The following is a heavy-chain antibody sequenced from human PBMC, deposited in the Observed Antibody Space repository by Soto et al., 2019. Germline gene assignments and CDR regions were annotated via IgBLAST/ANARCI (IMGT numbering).Heavy chain of an antibody. V-gene: IGHV3-13*05. Sequence: EVQLVESGGGLVQPGGSLRLSCEASGFTFRNYDMHWVRQGTGKGLEWVSGISAAGDPDYADSVEGRFTISRENAQNSFFLQMNSLIVDDTAVSYCARTDRDFYGLDVWGQGTTVIVSS. CDR1: GFTFRNYD. CDR2: ISAAGDP. J-gene: IGHJ6*02. CDR3: ARTDRDFYGLDV.